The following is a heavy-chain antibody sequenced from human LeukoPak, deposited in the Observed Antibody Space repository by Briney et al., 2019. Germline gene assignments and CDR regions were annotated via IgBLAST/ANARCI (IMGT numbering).Heavy chain of an antibody. V-gene: IGHV3-7*05. J-gene: IGHJ4*02. CDR2: INQDGGQK. CDR1: RFTFSTHW. D-gene: IGHD6-13*01. CDR3: ARIAFYGSSWYLDY. Sequence: GGSLRLSCAASRFTFSTHWMSCVRQAPGKGLEWVANINQDGGQKYYVDSVKGRFTISRDNAKNSLYVQMNSLRVEDTAVYYCARIAFYGSSWYLDYWGQGTLVTVSS.